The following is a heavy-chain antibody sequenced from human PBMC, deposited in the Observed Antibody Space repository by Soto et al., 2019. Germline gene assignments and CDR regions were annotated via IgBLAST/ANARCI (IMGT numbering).Heavy chain of an antibody. CDR1: GGSFSGYY. Sequence: QVQLQQWGAGLLKPSETLSLTCAVYGGSFSGYYWSWIRQPPGKGLEWIGEINHSGRTNYNPSLKSRVTISVDRSKNQFSLKLSSVAAADTAVYYGARGLSSAGIAARPHFDYWGQGTLVTVSS. J-gene: IGHJ4*02. V-gene: IGHV4-34*01. D-gene: IGHD6-6*01. CDR2: INHSGRT. CDR3: ARGLSSAGIAARPHFDY.